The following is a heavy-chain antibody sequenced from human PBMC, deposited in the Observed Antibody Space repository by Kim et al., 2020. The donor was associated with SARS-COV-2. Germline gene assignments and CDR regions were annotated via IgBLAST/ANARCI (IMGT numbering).Heavy chain of an antibody. CDR2: IYYSGST. J-gene: IGHJ1*01. Sequence: SETLSLTCTVSGGSISSSSYYWGWIRQPPGKGLEWIGSIYYSGSTYYNPSLKSRVTISVDTSKNQFSLKLSSVTAADTAVYYCARHPVRWELLGYFQHWGQGTLVTVSS. D-gene: IGHD1-26*01. CDR1: GGSISSSSYY. CDR3: ARHPVRWELLGYFQH. V-gene: IGHV4-39*01.